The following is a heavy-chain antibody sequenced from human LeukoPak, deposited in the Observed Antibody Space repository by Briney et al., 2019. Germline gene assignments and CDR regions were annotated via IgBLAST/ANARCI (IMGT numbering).Heavy chain of an antibody. CDR3: AKQLGYCSDGSCYFPY. CDR2: IRNNGGYT. V-gene: IGHV3-23*01. D-gene: IGHD2-15*01. J-gene: IGHJ4*02. CDR1: GFTFRSSA. Sequence: GGSLRLSGAASGFTFRSSAMSWVGQAPGKGLEWVSAIRNNGGYTYYADSVQGRFTISRDNSKSTLCLQMNSLRAEDTAVYYCAKQLGYCSDGSCYFPYWGQGTLVTVSS.